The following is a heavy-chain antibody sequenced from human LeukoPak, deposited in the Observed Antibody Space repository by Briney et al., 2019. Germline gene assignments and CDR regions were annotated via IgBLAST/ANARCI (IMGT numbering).Heavy chain of an antibody. CDR1: GFTFAPFSSFA. V-gene: IGHV3-23*01. Sequence: GGSLRLSCAASGFTFAPFSSFAMTWVRQAPGKGLEWVSTIGGDGDRKYYADSVKGRFTISRDNSHNTLYVQMNSLRADDTALYYCAKDHLGWNSGSCLDPFDIWGPGTMVTVSS. CDR3: AKDHLGWNSGSCLDPFDI. J-gene: IGHJ3*02. D-gene: IGHD3-10*01. CDR2: IGGDGDRK.